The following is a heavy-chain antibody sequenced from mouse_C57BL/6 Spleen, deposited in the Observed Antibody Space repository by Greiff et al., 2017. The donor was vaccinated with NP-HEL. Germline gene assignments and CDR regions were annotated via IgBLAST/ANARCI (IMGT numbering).Heavy chain of an antibody. V-gene: IGHV1-82*01. CDR1: GYAFSSSW. CDR3: AGLSYWYFDV. CDR2: IYPGDGDT. Sequence: VQRVESGPELVKPGASVKISCKASGYAFSSSWMNWVKQRPGKGLEWIGRIYPGDGDTNYNGKFKGEATLTADKSSSTAYMQLSSLTSEDSAVYFCAGLSYWYFDVWGTGTTVTVSS. J-gene: IGHJ1*03.